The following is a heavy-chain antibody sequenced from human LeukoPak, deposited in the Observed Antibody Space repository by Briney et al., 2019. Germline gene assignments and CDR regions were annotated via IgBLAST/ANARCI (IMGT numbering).Heavy chain of an antibody. Sequence: SETLSLTCAVSGGSISSSSYYWDWIRQPPGKGLEWIASIYYSGSTYYNPSLKSRVTISVDTSKNQFSLKLSSVTAADTAVYYCARGVVPAAIRFGKRYNWFDPWGQGTLVTVSS. CDR1: GGSISSSSYY. CDR2: IYYSGST. J-gene: IGHJ5*02. D-gene: IGHD2-2*01. CDR3: ARGVVPAAIRFGKRYNWFDP. V-gene: IGHV4-39*01.